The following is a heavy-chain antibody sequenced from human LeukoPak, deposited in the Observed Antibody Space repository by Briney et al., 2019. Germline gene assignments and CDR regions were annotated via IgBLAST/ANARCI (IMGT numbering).Heavy chain of an antibody. CDR1: GFTFSSYG. D-gene: IGHD2-2*01. J-gene: IGHJ6*02. CDR2: ISYDGSNK. V-gene: IGHV3-30*18. Sequence: GRSLRLTCAASGFTFSSYGMHWVRQAPGKGLEWVAVISYDGSNKYYADSVKGRFTISRDNSKNTLYLQMNSLRAEDTAVYYCAKDVNIVVVPAAWSMDVWGQGTTVTVSS. CDR3: AKDVNIVVVPAAWSMDV.